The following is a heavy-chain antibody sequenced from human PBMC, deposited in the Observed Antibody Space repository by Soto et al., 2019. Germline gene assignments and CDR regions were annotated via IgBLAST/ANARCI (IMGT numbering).Heavy chain of an antibody. Sequence: XSVKVSCKASGYTFTSYYMNWGRQAPGQGLEWMGIINPSGGSTSYAQKFQGRVTMTRDTSTSTVYMELSSLRSEDAAVYYCARTAVTTWELYFDYWGQGTLVTVSS. CDR1: GYTFTSYY. V-gene: IGHV1-46*01. CDR3: ARTAVTTWELYFDY. J-gene: IGHJ4*02. D-gene: IGHD4-17*01. CDR2: INPSGGST.